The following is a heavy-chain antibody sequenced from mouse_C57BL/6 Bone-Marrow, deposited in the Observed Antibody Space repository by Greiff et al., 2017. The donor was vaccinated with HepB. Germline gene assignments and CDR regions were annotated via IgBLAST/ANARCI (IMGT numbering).Heavy chain of an antibody. V-gene: IGHV1-37*01. CDR3: ARGYDYDAGLYWYFDV. Sequence: EVKLVESGPELVKPGASVKISCKASGYSFTGYFMNWVKQSHGKSLEWIGRINPYNGDTFYNQKFKGKATLTVDKSSSTAHMELLSLTSEDFAVYYCARGYDYDAGLYWYFDVWGTGTTVTVSS. CDR1: GYSFTGYF. CDR2: INPYNGDT. J-gene: IGHJ1*03. D-gene: IGHD2-4*01.